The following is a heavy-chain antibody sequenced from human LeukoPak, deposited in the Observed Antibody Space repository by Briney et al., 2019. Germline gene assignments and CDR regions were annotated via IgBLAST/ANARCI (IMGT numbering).Heavy chain of an antibody. Sequence: ASVKVSCKASGGTFSSYAISWVRQALGQGLEWMGGIIPIFGTANYAQKFQGRVTITADESTSTAYMELSSLRSEDTAVYYCARGGDPISSWFDPWGQGTLVTVSS. CDR3: ARGGDPISSWFDP. CDR2: IIPIFGTA. CDR1: GGTFSSYA. D-gene: IGHD4-17*01. J-gene: IGHJ5*02. V-gene: IGHV1-69*13.